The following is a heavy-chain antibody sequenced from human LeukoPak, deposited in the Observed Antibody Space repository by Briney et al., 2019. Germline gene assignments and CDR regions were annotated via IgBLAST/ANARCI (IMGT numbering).Heavy chain of an antibody. V-gene: IGHV3-49*03. Sequence: GGSLRLSCTASGFTFGDYAMSWFRQAPGKGLEWVGFIRSKAYGGTTEYAASVKGRLTISRDDSKSIAYLQMNSLRTEDTAVYYCSGYCSGGSCYSGAFDIWGQGTMVTVSS. J-gene: IGHJ3*02. D-gene: IGHD2-15*01. CDR2: IRSKAYGGTT. CDR1: GFTFGDYA. CDR3: SGYCSGGSCYSGAFDI.